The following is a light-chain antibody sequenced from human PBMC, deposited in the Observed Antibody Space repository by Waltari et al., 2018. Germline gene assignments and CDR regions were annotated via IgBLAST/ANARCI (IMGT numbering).Light chain of an antibody. V-gene: IGLV1-40*01. J-gene: IGLJ2*01. CDR2: GNT. CDR3: QSSDIWLSGHAV. Sequence: QSVLTQPPSVSGAPGQRVTIPCTGSSSNIWAGSDVHWYQQLPGTAPKLLVYGNTNRPSGVPDRFSGSKSGTSASLAITGLQAEDEADYYCQSSDIWLSGHAVFGGGTRLIVL. CDR1: SSNIWAGSD.